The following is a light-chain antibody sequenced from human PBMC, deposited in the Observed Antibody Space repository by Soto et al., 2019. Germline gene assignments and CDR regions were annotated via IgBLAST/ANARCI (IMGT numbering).Light chain of an antibody. CDR2: DAS. V-gene: IGKV3-11*01. CDR1: QSVSRY. J-gene: IGKJ5*01. CDR3: QQRSSWPIT. Sequence: IVLTQSPAIVSLSPGESATLSCRASQSVSRYLAWYQQKPGQAPRLLIFDASNRATGFPARFSGSGSGTDFTLTISRLEPEDFAVYYCQQRSSWPITFGQGTRLEIK.